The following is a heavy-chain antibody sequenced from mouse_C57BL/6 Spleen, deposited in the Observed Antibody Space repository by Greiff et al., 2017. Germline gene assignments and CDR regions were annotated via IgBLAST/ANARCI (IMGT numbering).Heavy chain of an antibody. CDR3: TGLCARWLLDAMDD. CDR1: GFTFSNYW. Sequence: EVKLLESGGGLVQPGGSMKLSCVASGFTFSNYWMNWVRQSPEKGLEWVAQISLKSDNYATHYAESVKGRFTISRAASKGIVYLQMNNLRAEDTGIYSGTGLCARWLLDAMDDWGQGTSVTVSS. D-gene: IGHD2-3*01. J-gene: IGHJ4*01. V-gene: IGHV6-3*01. CDR2: ISLKSDNYAT.